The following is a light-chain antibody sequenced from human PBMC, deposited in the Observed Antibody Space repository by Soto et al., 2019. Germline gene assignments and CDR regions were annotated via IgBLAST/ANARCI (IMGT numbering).Light chain of an antibody. Sequence: FVFTQSPGTLSLSPGERTTLSCRASQSISRYLAWYQQKPGQGPRLLIYGASSRATGTPDRFSGSGSGTDFALPISRLEPDDFALYYCQQYGSSSPTFGQGTKVDIK. CDR1: QSISRY. V-gene: IGKV3-20*01. CDR3: QQYGSSSPT. J-gene: IGKJ1*01. CDR2: GAS.